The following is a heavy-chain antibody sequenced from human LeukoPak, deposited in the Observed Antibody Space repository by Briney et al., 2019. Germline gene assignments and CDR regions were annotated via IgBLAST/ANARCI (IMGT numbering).Heavy chain of an antibody. J-gene: IGHJ6*02. CDR3: AKDEAPAAGSWNYYYGMDV. CDR2: IGGSGGST. D-gene: IGHD6-13*01. V-gene: IGHV3-23*01. CDR1: GFTFTSYA. Sequence: PGRSLRLSCVASGFTFTSYAMSWVRQAPGKGLEWVSAIGGSGGSTYYADSVKGRFTVSRDDFKNTLYLQMNSLRVEDTAVYYCAKDEAPAAGSWNYYYGMDVWGQGTTVTVSS.